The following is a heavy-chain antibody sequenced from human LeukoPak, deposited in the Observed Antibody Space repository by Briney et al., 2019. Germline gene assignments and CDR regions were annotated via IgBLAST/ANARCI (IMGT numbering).Heavy chain of an antibody. Sequence: GASVKVSCKASGYIFTDYYMHWVRQAPGQGLEWMGWINAYNGNTDYAQRVQGRVTMTTDTSTSTAYMELRSLRSDDTAVYYCARDRHIAAAVYYYYMDVWGKGTPVTVSS. V-gene: IGHV1-18*04. CDR2: INAYNGNT. CDR1: GYIFTDYY. D-gene: IGHD6-13*01. CDR3: ARDRHIAAAVYYYYMDV. J-gene: IGHJ6*03.